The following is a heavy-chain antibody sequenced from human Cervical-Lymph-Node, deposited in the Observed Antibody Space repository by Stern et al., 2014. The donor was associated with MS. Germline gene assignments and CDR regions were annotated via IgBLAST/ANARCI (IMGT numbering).Heavy chain of an antibody. J-gene: IGHJ4*02. Sequence: QLVQSGAEVKKPGASVKVSCKVSGYPLTELSMHWVRQAPGRGLEWMGGFDPGDGEIIYAQKFQGRVSMTEDASTETAYMDLSSLTSEDTAVYYCATAPLAYYYDTSAYYNNYWGQGTLVTVSS. CDR3: ATAPLAYYYDTSAYYNNY. V-gene: IGHV1-24*01. CDR1: GYPLTELS. D-gene: IGHD3-22*01. CDR2: FDPGDGEI.